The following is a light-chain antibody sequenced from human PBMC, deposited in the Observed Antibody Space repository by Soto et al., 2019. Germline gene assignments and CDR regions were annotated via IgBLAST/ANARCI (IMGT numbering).Light chain of an antibody. CDR1: QSVSSN. CDR2: GAS. CDR3: QQYNNWPPT. Sequence: EIVMTQSPATLSVSPGERATLSCRASQSVSSNLAWYQQKPGQAPRLLIYGASTRATGIPARFSGSGSGTEFTLTISSRQSEDFAVYYCQQYNNWPPTFGQGTRLEI. V-gene: IGKV3-15*01. J-gene: IGKJ5*01.